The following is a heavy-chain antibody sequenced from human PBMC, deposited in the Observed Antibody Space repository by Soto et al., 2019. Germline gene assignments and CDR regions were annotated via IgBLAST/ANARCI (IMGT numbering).Heavy chain of an antibody. Sequence: EVQLLESGGGLVQPGGSLRLSCTASGFAFSSYAMNWVRQAPGKGLEWVSGIVDTGGRTFYADSVEGRFTISRDNAKNTLYLEMNSLRAEDTAIYYCAPVPAASSYYNTDVWGQGTTVTVSS. J-gene: IGHJ6*02. V-gene: IGHV3-23*01. CDR2: IVDTGGRT. CDR3: APVPAASSYYNTDV. D-gene: IGHD2-2*01. CDR1: GFAFSSYA.